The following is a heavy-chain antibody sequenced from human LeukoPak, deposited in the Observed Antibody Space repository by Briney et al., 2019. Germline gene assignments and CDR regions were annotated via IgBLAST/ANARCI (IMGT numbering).Heavy chain of an antibody. V-gene: IGHV4-34*01. CDR1: GGSCSGYY. J-gene: IGHJ4*02. Sequence: SETLSLTCAVYGGSCSGYYWSWIRQPPGKGLEWIGEINHSGSTNYNPSLKSRVTISVDTSKNQFSLKLSSVTAADTAVYYCARAIRHVAAAAPGWGEGTLVTVSS. D-gene: IGHD6-13*01. CDR3: ARAIRHVAAAAPG. CDR2: INHSGST.